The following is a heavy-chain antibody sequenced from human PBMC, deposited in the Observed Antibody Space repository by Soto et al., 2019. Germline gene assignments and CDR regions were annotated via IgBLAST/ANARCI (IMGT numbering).Heavy chain of an antibody. D-gene: IGHD5-18*01. CDR3: TTQRWIQNGRGP. CDR1: GITFSGSA. CDR2: IRSTANSYAT. V-gene: IGHV3-73*01. J-gene: IGHJ5*02. Sequence: GGSLRLSCAASGITFSGSAMHWVRQASGKGLDWVGRIRSTANSYATAYAASVKGRITISRDDSKNTAYLQMNSLKTEDSAVYYCTTQRWIQNGRGPWGRDTRGSVSS.